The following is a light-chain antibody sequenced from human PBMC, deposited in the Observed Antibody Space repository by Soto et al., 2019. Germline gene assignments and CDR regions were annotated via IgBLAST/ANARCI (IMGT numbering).Light chain of an antibody. CDR3: QQYHTFPWT. CDR2: WAS. V-gene: IGKV4-1*01. CDR1: QSVLYSSSNKNY. Sequence: DIVLAQSPDSLAASLGERATITCKSSQSVLYSSSNKNYLAWYQQKPGQPPKVLIYWASTRESGVPDRFTGSGSGTDFTLTITSLPPEHAGPYPCQQYHTFPWTFGQGTKVDI. J-gene: IGKJ1*01.